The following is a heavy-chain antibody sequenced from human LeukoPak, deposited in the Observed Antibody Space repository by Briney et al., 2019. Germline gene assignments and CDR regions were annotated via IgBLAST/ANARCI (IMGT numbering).Heavy chain of an antibody. D-gene: IGHD2-2*01. CDR1: GGSISSYY. CDR3: ARAPATHCSTTSCYVFDM. CDR2: IYSGGDT. V-gene: IGHV4-4*07. Sequence: KPSETLSLTCTVSGGSISSYYWNWIRQPAGKGLEWIGRIYSGGDTNYNPSLKSRVIMSVDTSKNQFSLQLSSVTAADTAVYYCARAPATHCSTTSCYVFDMWGQGTMVTVSS. J-gene: IGHJ3*02.